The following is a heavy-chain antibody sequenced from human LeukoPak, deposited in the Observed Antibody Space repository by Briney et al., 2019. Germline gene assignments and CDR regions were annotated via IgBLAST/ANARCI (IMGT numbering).Heavy chain of an antibody. CDR3: ARESPGYNPDY. V-gene: IGHV4-59*01. Sequence: SETLSLTCTVSGGSISSYYWSWIRQPPGKALEWIGYVYYSGGTEYNPSLKSRVTISVDTSRNQLSLRLSSVTAADTAVYYCARESPGYNPDYWGQGTLVTVSS. CDR1: GGSISSYY. D-gene: IGHD1-14*01. J-gene: IGHJ4*02. CDR2: VYYSGGT.